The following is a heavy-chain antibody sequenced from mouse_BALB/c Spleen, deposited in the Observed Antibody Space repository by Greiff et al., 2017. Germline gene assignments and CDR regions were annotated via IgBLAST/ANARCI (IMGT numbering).Heavy chain of an antibody. D-gene: IGHD3-3*01. J-gene: IGHJ4*01. CDR3: ARDVGTGAMDY. Sequence: QVHVKQSGPELVKPGASVKISCKASGYTFTDYYINWVKQKPGQGLEWIGWIYPGSGNTKYNEKFKGKATLTVDTSSSTAYMQLSSLTSEDTAVYFCARDVGTGAMDYWGQGTSVTVSA. V-gene: IGHV1-84*02. CDR1: GYTFTDYY. CDR2: IYPGSGNT.